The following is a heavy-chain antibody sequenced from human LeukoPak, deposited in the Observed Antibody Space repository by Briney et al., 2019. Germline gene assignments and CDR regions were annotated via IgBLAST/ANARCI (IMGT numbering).Heavy chain of an antibody. CDR1: GFTFSSYA. Sequence: TGGSLRLSCAASGFTFSSYAMSWVRQAPGKGLEWVSAISGSGGSTYYADSVKGRFTISRDNSKNTPYLQMNSLRAEDTAVYYCAKESGYSSSWYYYYYGMDVWGKGTTVTVSS. D-gene: IGHD6-13*01. CDR3: AKESGYSSSWYYYYYGMDV. V-gene: IGHV3-23*01. J-gene: IGHJ6*04. CDR2: ISGSGGST.